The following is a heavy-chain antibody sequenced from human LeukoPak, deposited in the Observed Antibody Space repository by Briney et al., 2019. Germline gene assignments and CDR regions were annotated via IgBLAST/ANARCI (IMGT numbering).Heavy chain of an antibody. CDR1: GFTFTSSA. CDR3: ATDRGNDYYYYYMDV. D-gene: IGHD1-1*01. J-gene: IGHJ6*03. CDR2: IVVGSGNT. Sequence: GASVKVSCKASGFTFTSSAVQWVRQARGQRLEWIGWIVVGSGNTNYAQKFQERVTITRDMSTSTAYMELSSLRSEDTAVYYCATDRGNDYYYYYMDVWGKGTTVTVSS. V-gene: IGHV1-58*01.